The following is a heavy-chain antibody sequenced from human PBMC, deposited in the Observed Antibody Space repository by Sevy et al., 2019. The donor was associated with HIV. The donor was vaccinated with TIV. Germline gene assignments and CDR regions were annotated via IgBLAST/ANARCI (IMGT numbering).Heavy chain of an antibody. CDR3: ARGEGMDS. D-gene: IGHD3-16*01. J-gene: IGHJ6*02. CDR1: GFTFSSYG. CDR2: IRYDGGYK. V-gene: IGHV3-30*02. Sequence: GGSLRLSCAASGFTFSSYGMHWVRQAPGKGLEWVAFIRYDGGYKYDADSVKGRFTISRDNSKNTLYLQINSLRTEDTALDYGARGEGMDSWGQGTTVTVSS.